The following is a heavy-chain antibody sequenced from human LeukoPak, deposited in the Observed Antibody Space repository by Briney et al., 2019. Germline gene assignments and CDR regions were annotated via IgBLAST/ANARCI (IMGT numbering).Heavy chain of an antibody. CDR3: ARSEGVAVAQGFDY. CDR2: ISAYNGNT. J-gene: IGHJ4*02. CDR1: GYTFTSYG. Sequence: GASVKVSCKASGYTFTSYGISWVRQAPGQGLEWMGWISAYNGNTNYAQKLQGRVTMTTDTSTSTAYMELRSLRSDDTAVYYCARSEGVAVAQGFDYWGQGTLVTVSS. V-gene: IGHV1-18*01. D-gene: IGHD6-19*01.